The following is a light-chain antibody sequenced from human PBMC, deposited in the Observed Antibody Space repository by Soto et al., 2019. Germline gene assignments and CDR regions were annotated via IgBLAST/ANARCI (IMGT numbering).Light chain of an antibody. V-gene: IGKV3-20*01. Sequence: EIVLTQSPVTLSLTPGERATLSCRASQTVSSSYLAWYQQKGGQAPRLLIYGASSRAAGIPDRFSGSGSGTDFTLSISRLEPEDVALYYCQQYGTSQWTFGQGTKVDIK. CDR1: QTVSSSY. CDR3: QQYGTSQWT. CDR2: GAS. J-gene: IGKJ1*01.